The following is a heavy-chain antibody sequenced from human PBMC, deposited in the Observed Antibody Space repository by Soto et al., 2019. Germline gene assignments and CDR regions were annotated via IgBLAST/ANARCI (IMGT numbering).Heavy chain of an antibody. CDR3: ARAVLPATAPFDY. CDR1: CGSSGGYY. Sequence: LEILSLTWTVSCGSSGGYYWSWIRKHPGKGLEWIGYIYYSGSTNYNPSLQSRVTISVDTSKNQFSLKLSSVTAADTAVSYCARAVLPATAPFDYWGQRTLVTVSS. CDR2: IYYSGST. V-gene: IGHV4-59*01. D-gene: IGHD2-2*01. J-gene: IGHJ4*02.